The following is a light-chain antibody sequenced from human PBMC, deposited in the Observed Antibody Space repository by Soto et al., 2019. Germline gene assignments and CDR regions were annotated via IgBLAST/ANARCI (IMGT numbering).Light chain of an antibody. CDR2: DAF. Sequence: EKVMTQSPATLSVSPGERATLSCRASQNVKTRLAWYQQKPGQAPRLVIYDAFTRATGIPARFSGSASGTEFTLTISSLQSEDFAVYYCQQYDEWPLTFGGGTKVEIK. CDR3: QQYDEWPLT. J-gene: IGKJ4*01. CDR1: QNVKTR. V-gene: IGKV3-15*01.